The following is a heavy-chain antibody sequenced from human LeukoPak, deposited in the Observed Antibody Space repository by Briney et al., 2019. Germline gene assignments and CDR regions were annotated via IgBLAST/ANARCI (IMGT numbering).Heavy chain of an antibody. Sequence: ASMKVSCKASGYIFSDYYMHWVRQAPGQGLEWMGWISAYNGNTNYAQKLQGRVTMTTDTSTSTAYMELRSLRSDDTAVYYCARDNIVVVPAAMAYNWFDPWGQGTLVTVSS. J-gene: IGHJ5*02. CDR1: GYIFSDYY. V-gene: IGHV1-18*04. CDR2: ISAYNGNT. D-gene: IGHD2-2*01. CDR3: ARDNIVVVPAAMAYNWFDP.